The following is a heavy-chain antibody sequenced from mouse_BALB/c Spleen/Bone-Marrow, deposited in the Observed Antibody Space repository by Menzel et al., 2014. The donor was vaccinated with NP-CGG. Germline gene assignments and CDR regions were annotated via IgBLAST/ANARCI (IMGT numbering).Heavy chain of an antibody. CDR1: GFDFSRYW. CDR2: INPNSRTI. Sequence: EVKLVESGGGLVQPGGSLKLSCAASGFDFSRYWMSWVRQAPGKGLEWIGEINPNSRTINYTPSLKDKLIISRDNAKDSLYLQMSKVRSEDTALYYCARLGYYGYFDVWGAGTTVTGSS. V-gene: IGHV4-1*02. CDR3: ARLGYYGYFDV. D-gene: IGHD2-2*01. J-gene: IGHJ1*01.